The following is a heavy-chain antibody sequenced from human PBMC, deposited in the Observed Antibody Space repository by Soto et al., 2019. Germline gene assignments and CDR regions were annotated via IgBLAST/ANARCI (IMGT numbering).Heavy chain of an antibody. CDR2: ISGSGGRT. Sequence: EVQLVESGGGLVQPGGSLRLSCEASGFTFSNYGMTWVRLAPGKGLEWVSTISGSGGRTFYADPVKGRFTISRDNSKNTLYLQMKSLRAEDTAVYYCAKEMIASTLADFFDYWGQGTLVTVSS. CDR3: AKEMIASTLADFFDY. V-gene: IGHV3-23*04. CDR1: GFTFSNYG. D-gene: IGHD2-21*01. J-gene: IGHJ4*02.